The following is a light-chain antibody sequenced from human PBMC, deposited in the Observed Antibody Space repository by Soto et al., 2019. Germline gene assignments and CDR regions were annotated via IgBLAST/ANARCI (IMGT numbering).Light chain of an antibody. CDR3: QQSFRPHIA. CDR2: AAS. V-gene: IGKV1-39*01. Sequence: EIQVTQSPTSLSASVGERITITCRASRSIGNNLNWYQQRPGTAHQLLIYAASSLQSGVPSRFSGSSSGTDVTLTINGLQPEDLATYDGQQSFRPHIACGQGTRL. CDR1: RSIGNN. J-gene: IGKJ5*01.